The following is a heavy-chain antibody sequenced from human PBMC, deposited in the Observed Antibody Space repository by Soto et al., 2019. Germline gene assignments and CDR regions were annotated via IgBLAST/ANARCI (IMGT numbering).Heavy chain of an antibody. J-gene: IGHJ4*02. Sequence: QVQLVQSGAEVKKPGSSVKVSCKASGGTFSSYTISWVRQAPGQGLEWMGRIIPILGIANYAQKFQGRVTITEDKSTSTAYMELSSLRSEDTAVYYCARDYPYSGYEGYYFDCWGQGTLVTVSS. CDR1: GGTFSSYT. CDR2: IIPILGIA. V-gene: IGHV1-69*08. CDR3: ARDYPYSGYEGYYFDC. D-gene: IGHD5-12*01.